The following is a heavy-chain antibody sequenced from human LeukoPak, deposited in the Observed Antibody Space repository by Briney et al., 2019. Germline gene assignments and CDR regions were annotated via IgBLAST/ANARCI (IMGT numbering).Heavy chain of an antibody. CDR1: GFTFGDYA. CDR3: SRDVKYYDSSGPVDY. D-gene: IGHD3-22*01. CDR2: IRSKAYGGTT. J-gene: IGHJ4*02. V-gene: IGHV3-49*03. Sequence: RPGGSLRLSCTASGFTFGDYAMSWFRQAPGKGLEWIGFIRSKAYGGTTEYAASVKGRFTISRDDSKSVAYLQMNSLKTEDTAVYYCSRDVKYYDSSGPVDYWGQGALVTVSS.